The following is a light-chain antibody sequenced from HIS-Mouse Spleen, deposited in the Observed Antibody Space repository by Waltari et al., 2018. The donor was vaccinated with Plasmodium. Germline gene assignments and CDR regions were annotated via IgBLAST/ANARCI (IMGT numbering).Light chain of an antibody. CDR2: EVS. V-gene: IGLV2-8*01. J-gene: IGLJ2*01. CDR1: SRNVGGYTH. Sequence: QSALTQPPSASGSPEQSVTISSTRTSRNVGGYTHSSWYQTHPGKAPKLMIYEVSKRPSGVPDRFSGSKSGNTASLTVSGLQAEDEADYYCSSYAGSNNLVFGGGTKLTVL. CDR3: SSYAGSNNLV.